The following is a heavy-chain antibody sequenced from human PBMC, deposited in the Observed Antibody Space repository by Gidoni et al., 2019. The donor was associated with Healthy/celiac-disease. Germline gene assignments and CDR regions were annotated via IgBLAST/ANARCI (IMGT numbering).Heavy chain of an antibody. J-gene: IGHJ3*02. CDR2: ISWDGGST. CDR3: AKDIEAYYDILTGYTDAFDI. V-gene: IGHV3-43*01. D-gene: IGHD3-9*01. CDR1: GFPFAVYT. Sequence: EVQLVESGGVVVQPGGSLRLSCAASGFPFAVYTMHWVRQAPGKGLEWVSLISWDGGSTYYADSVKGRFTISRDNSKNSLYLQRNSLRTEDTALYYCAKDIEAYYDILTGYTDAFDIWGQGTMVTVSS.